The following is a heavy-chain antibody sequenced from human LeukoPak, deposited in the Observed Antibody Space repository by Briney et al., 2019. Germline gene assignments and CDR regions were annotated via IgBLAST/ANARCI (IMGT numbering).Heavy chain of an antibody. V-gene: IGHV3-33*06. J-gene: IGHJ4*02. CDR2: IWHDRSDTYGSNK. CDR3: AKVVKLQYNY. D-gene: IGHD3-16*02. Sequence: GGSLRLSCAASGFMFSRSDIHWVRQAPGKGLEWVAVIWHDRSDTYGSNKYYADSVKGRFTISRDNSKSTVYLQMNSLRVEDTAVYYCAKVVKLQYNYWGQGTLVTVSS. CDR1: GFMFSRSD.